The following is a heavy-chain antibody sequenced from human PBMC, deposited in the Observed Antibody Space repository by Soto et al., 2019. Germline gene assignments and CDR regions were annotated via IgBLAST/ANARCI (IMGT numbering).Heavy chain of an antibody. Sequence: SETLSLTCAVYGGSFSGYYRSWIRQPPGKGLEWIGEINHSGSTNYNPSLKSRVTISVDTSKSQCSLKLSSVTAADTAVYYCARAVGGYYGSGSYPARFDPWGQGTLVTVSS. D-gene: IGHD3-10*01. V-gene: IGHV4-34*01. CDR1: GGSFSGYY. CDR3: ARAVGGYYGSGSYPARFDP. J-gene: IGHJ5*02. CDR2: INHSGST.